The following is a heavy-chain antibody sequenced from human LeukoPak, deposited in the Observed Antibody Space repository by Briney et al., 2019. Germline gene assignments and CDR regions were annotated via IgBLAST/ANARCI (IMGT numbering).Heavy chain of an antibody. D-gene: IGHD5-24*01. CDR3: AKEIDGPPYNHDYYYYYGMDV. CDR2: ISGDGGST. Sequence: GGPLRLSCAASGFTFDDYAMHWVRQSPGKALEWVYLISGDGGSTYYADSVKARFPISRDTSKNSLYLQMTTLRPEDTALYYCAKEIDGPPYNHDYYYYYGMDVWGQGTTVTVSS. CDR1: GFTFDDYA. V-gene: IGHV3-43*02. J-gene: IGHJ6*02.